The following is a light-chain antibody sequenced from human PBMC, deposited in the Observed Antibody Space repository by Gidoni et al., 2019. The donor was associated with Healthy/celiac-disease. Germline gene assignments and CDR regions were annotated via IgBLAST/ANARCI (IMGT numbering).Light chain of an antibody. Sequence: EIVLTQSPGTLSLSPGERATLSCRASQSVSSSYLAWYQQKPGQAPRLLIYGASSRATGIPDRFSGSGSGTDFTLTISRLEPEDFAVYYCQQYGSSPPLRYTFGQXTKLEIK. CDR2: GAS. CDR1: QSVSSSY. CDR3: QQYGSSPPLRYT. J-gene: IGKJ2*01. V-gene: IGKV3-20*01.